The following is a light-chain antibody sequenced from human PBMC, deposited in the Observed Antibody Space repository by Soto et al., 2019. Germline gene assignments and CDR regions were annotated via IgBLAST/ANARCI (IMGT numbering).Light chain of an antibody. CDR2: AAS. CDR3: QQYYSYST. J-gene: IGKJ1*01. Sequence: AIRMTQSPSSLSASTGDRVTITCRASQGISSYLAWYQQKPGKAPKLLIYAASTLQSGVPSRLSGSGSGTDFTLTISCLQSEDFATYYCQQYYSYSTFGQGTKVEIK. V-gene: IGKV1-8*01. CDR1: QGISSY.